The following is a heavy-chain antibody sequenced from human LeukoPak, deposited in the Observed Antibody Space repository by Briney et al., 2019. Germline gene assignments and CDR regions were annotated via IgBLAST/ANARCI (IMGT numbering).Heavy chain of an antibody. D-gene: IGHD3-10*02. Sequence: GGSLRLSCAASGFTFTTYAMSWVRQAPGKGLEWVSGINDSGGGTYYADSVRGRFTISRDSSKNTLYLQMNSLRAEDTAVYYCSKAPYYVLPCFDSWGQGTLVTVSS. CDR3: SKAPYYVLPCFDS. J-gene: IGHJ4*02. CDR2: INDSGGGT. V-gene: IGHV3-23*01. CDR1: GFTFTTYA.